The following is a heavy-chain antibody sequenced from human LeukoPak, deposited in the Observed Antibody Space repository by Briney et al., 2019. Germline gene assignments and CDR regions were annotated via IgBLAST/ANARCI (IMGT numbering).Heavy chain of an antibody. D-gene: IGHD2-8*01. CDR3: ARDGQVYAISSADY. CDR1: GFTFSSYA. J-gene: IGHJ4*02. V-gene: IGHV3-30*04. CDR2: ISYDGSNK. Sequence: PGGSLRLSCAASGFTFSSYAMHWVRQAPGKGLEWVAVISYDGSNKYYADSVKGRFTISRDNSKDTLYLQMNSLRAEDTAVYYCARDGQVYAISSADYWGQGTLVTVSS.